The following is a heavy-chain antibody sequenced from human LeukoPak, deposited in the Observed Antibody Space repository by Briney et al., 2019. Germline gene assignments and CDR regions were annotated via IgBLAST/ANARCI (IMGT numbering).Heavy chain of an antibody. J-gene: IGHJ1*01. CDR1: GYTFSDYY. D-gene: IGHD6-13*01. CDR3: ARIGISARGTNFHH. V-gene: IGHV1-2*02. CDR2: INPDSGGT. Sequence: ASVKVSCKASGYTFSDYYMHWVRQAPGQGLEWMGWINPDSGGTKYAQKFQDRVTMTSDTSISTAYMELSRLRSDDTALYYCARIGISARGTNFHHWGQGTLVTVSS.